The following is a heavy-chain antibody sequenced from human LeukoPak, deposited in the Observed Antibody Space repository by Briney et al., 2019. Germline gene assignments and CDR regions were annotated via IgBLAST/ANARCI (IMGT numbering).Heavy chain of an antibody. Sequence: GASVKVSCKASGYTFTTYGITWVRQAPGQGLEWMGWISAYNGNTKYAQKLQGRVTMTTDTSTSTAYVELSSLRSEDTAVYYCARGPILRFLEWSQRYYYYMDVWGKGTTVTVSS. D-gene: IGHD3-3*01. V-gene: IGHV1-18*01. CDR3: ARGPILRFLEWSQRYYYYMDV. CDR1: GYTFTTYG. J-gene: IGHJ6*03. CDR2: ISAYNGNT.